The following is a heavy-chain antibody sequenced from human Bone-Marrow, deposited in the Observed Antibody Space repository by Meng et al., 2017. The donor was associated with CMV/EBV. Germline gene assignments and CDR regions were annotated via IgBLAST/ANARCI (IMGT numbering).Heavy chain of an antibody. CDR1: GGSFRGYY. J-gene: IGHJ6*02. V-gene: IGHV4-34*01. CDR3: AMGRYRRKPGGYCSGGCCSRGAGYGMDV. Sequence: SETLSLTCAVYGGSFRGYYWSWIRQPPGKGLEWIGEINHSGSTNYNPSLKSRVTISVDTSKHQFSLKLSSVTAADTAVYYCAMGRYRRKPGGYCSGGCCSRGAGYGMDVWGQGTTVTVSS. CDR2: INHSGST. D-gene: IGHD2-15*01.